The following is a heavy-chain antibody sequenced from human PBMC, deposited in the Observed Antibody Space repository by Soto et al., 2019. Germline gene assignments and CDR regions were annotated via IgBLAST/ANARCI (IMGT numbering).Heavy chain of an antibody. Sequence: EVQLVESGGGLVQPGRSLRLSCAASGFTFDDYAMHWVRQAPGKGLEWVSGISWNSGSIGYADSVKGRFTISRDNAKNSLYLQMNSLRAEDTALYYCAKGTRGLQSSGLFDYWGQGTLVTVSS. CDR2: ISWNSGSI. D-gene: IGHD5-12*01. CDR3: AKGTRGLQSSGLFDY. CDR1: GFTFDDYA. J-gene: IGHJ4*02. V-gene: IGHV3-9*01.